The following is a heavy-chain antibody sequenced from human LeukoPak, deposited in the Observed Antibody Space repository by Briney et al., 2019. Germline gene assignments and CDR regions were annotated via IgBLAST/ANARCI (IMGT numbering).Heavy chain of an antibody. J-gene: IGHJ4*02. D-gene: IGHD5-24*01. CDR2: INAGNGNT. V-gene: IGHV1-3*01. CDR1: GYTFTSYA. CDR3: ARGVEMATIGPDY. Sequence: ASVKVSCKASGYTFTSYAMHWVRQAPGQRLEWMGWINAGNGNTKYSQKFRGRVTITRDTSASTAYMELSSLRSEDTAVYYCARGVEMATIGPDYWGQGTLVTVSS.